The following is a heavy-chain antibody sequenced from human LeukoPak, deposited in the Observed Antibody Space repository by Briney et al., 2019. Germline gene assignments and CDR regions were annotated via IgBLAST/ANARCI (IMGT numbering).Heavy chain of an antibody. J-gene: IGHJ3*02. Sequence: SETLSLTCAVYGGSFSGYYWSWIRQPPGKGLEWIGEINHSGSTNYNPSLKSRVTISVDTSKNQFSLKLSSVTAADTAVYYCARGDVVVVTACAFDIWGQGTMVTVSS. CDR2: INHSGST. CDR3: ARGDVVVVTACAFDI. V-gene: IGHV4-34*01. D-gene: IGHD2-21*02. CDR1: GGSFSGYY.